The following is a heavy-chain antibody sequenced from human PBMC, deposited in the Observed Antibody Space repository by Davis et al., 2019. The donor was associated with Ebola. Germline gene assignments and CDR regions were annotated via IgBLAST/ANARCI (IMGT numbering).Heavy chain of an antibody. CDR2: ISSSGSYI. V-gene: IGHV3-21*01. Sequence: PGGSLRLSCAASGFNFSSYSMNWVRQAPGKGLEWVSFISSSGSYIHYADSVKGRFTISRDNAKNTLYLQMSSLRAEDTAVFYCAREASAFDIWGQGTTVTVSS. CDR1: GFNFSSYS. CDR3: AREASAFDI. J-gene: IGHJ3*02.